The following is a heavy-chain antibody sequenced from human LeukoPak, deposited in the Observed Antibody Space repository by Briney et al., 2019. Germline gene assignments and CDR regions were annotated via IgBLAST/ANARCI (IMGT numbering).Heavy chain of an antibody. Sequence: GGSLRLSCAASGFTFRTHWMSWFRQAPGKGLEWVANIKQDGSEKYFVDSVKGRFTISRDNAKNSLYLQMNSLRAEDTAVYYCARRGLRSQSGKPYYGSDVWGQGTTVTVSS. CDR1: GFTFRTHW. CDR3: ARRGLRSQSGKPYYGSDV. D-gene: IGHD3-10*01. CDR2: IKQDGSEK. J-gene: IGHJ6*02. V-gene: IGHV3-7*01.